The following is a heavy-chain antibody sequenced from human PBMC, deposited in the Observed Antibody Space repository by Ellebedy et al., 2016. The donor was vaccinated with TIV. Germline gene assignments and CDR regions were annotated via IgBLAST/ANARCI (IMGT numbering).Heavy chain of an antibody. CDR1: GFTFSSYA. J-gene: IGHJ4*02. V-gene: IGHV3-23*01. D-gene: IGHD4-17*01. Sequence: GESLKISXAASGFTFSSYAMSWVRQAPGKGLEWVSAISGSGGSTYYADSVKGRFTISRDNSKNTLYLQMILLRAEDTAVYYCAKAYGVQFDFWGQGTLITVSS. CDR2: ISGSGGST. CDR3: AKAYGVQFDF.